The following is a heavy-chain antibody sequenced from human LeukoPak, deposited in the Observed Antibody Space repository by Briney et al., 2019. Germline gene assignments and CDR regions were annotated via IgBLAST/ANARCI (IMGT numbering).Heavy chain of an antibody. V-gene: IGHV4-4*07. CDR1: GGSISTYC. CDR3: ARSSEGRYYYDSSGFSYYYYYMDV. J-gene: IGHJ6*03. CDR2: ICTSGST. D-gene: IGHD3-22*01. Sequence: SETLSLTCTVSGGSISTYCWSWIRQPAGKGLEWIGHICTSGSTNYNPSLKSRVTISVDTSKNQFSLKLSSVTAADTAVYYCARSSEGRYYYDSSGFSYYYYYMDVWGKGTTVTISS.